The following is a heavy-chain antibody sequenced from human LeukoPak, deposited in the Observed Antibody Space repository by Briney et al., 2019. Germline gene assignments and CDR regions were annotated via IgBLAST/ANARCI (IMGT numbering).Heavy chain of an antibody. CDR3: ARGGITIFGVVLYMDV. Sequence: GGSLRLSCAASGFTFSSYSMNWVRQAPGKGLEWVSSISSGSSYMYYSDSVKGRFTISRDNAKNSLYLQMNSLRAEDTALYYCARGGITIFGVVLYMDVWGKGTTVTVSS. J-gene: IGHJ6*03. CDR2: ISSGSSYM. D-gene: IGHD3-3*01. CDR1: GFTFSSYS. V-gene: IGHV3-21*04.